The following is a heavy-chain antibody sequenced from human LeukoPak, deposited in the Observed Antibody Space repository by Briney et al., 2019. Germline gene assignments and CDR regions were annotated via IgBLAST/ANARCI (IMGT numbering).Heavy chain of an antibody. V-gene: IGHV4-59*08. CDR1: GGSISRYY. J-gene: IGHJ6*02. D-gene: IGHD3-10*01. Sequence: SETLSLSCTVSGGSISRYYWSWIRQPPGKGLEWIGYIYYSGSTNYNPSLKSRVTISVDTSKNQFSLNLSSVTAADTAVYYCARHPYRYGSGSYTLYYYGMDVWGQGTTVTLSS. CDR2: IYYSGST. CDR3: ARHPYRYGSGSYTLYYYGMDV.